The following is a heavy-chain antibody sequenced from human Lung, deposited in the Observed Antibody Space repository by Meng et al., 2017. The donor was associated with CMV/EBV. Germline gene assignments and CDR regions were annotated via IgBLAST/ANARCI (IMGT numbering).Heavy chain of an antibody. CDR3: ARAGGNSNYYYGMDV. Sequence: ASVXVSXKASGYAFISYDINWVRQATGQGLEWMGWMNPNSGKTGYAQKFQGRVTITRDISINTAYMEVSSLRSEDTAVYFCARAGGNSNYYYGMDVWGQGTXVTVSS. CDR2: MNPNSGKT. CDR1: GYAFISYD. V-gene: IGHV1-8*03. J-gene: IGHJ6*02. D-gene: IGHD4-23*01.